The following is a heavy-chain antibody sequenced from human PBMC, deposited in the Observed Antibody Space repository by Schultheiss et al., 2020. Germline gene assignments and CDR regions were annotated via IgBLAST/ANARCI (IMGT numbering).Heavy chain of an antibody. J-gene: IGHJ4*02. Sequence: QTLSLTCAVYGGSFSGYYWGWIRQPPGKALEWLAFIYWNDDKRYSPSLQSRLTITKDTSKNQVVLTVTNMDPVDTATYYCAHSLGGGYYYGFFDFWGQGTLVTVSS. D-gene: IGHD2-15*01. CDR1: GGSFSGYY. CDR3: AHSLGGGYYYGFFDF. CDR2: IYWNDDK. V-gene: IGHV2-5*01.